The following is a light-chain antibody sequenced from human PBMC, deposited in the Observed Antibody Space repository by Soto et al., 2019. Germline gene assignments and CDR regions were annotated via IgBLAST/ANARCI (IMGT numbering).Light chain of an antibody. CDR1: QGISNY. CDR2: AAS. V-gene: IGKV1-27*01. J-gene: IGKJ3*01. CDR3: QKYKSALVN. Sequence: DIQMTQSPSSLSASVGARVTITCRASQGISNYLAWYQQKPGKVPKLLIYAASTLQSGVPSRFSGSGSGTDFTLTISSIQPEDVATYYCQKYKSALVNFGPGTKVDIK.